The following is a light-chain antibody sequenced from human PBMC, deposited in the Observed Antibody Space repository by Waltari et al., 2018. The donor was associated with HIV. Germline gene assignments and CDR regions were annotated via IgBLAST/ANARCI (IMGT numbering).Light chain of an antibody. CDR1: DSDFGFYNF. V-gene: IGLV2-14*01. J-gene: IGLJ2*01. Sequence: SDLTQPASVSGFLGQSLTISCPGADSDFGFYNFIPWYQQQPGKVPKLLLYEVDTRASGVHGRFSGSKSGNTASLTISGLQVEDEGLYHCASYTADDTVLFGGGTTVTV. CDR2: EVD. CDR3: ASYTADDTVL.